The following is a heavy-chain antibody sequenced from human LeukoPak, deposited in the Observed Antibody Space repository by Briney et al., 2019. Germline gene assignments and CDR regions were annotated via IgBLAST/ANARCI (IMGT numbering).Heavy chain of an antibody. D-gene: IGHD1-26*01. Sequence: PSETLSLTCTVSGGSISSYYWSWIRQPPGKGLEWIGYIYYSGSTNYNPSLKSRVTISVDTSKNQFSLKLSSVTAADTAVYYCARDYSGSYLVDYWGQGTLVTVSS. CDR1: GGSISSYY. J-gene: IGHJ4*02. V-gene: IGHV4-59*12. CDR3: ARDYSGSYLVDY. CDR2: IYYSGST.